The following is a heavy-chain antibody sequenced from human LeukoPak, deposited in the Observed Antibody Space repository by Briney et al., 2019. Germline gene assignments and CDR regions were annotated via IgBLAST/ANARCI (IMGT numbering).Heavy chain of an antibody. Sequence: GGSLRLSCAASGFTFSSYGMNWVRQAPGKGLEWVSGISGSGGSTYYADSVKGRFTISRDNSKNTLYLQMNSLRAEDTAVYYCAKGQVIGVAQNRFDPWGQGTLVTVSS. CDR2: ISGSGGST. J-gene: IGHJ5*02. CDR3: AKGQVIGVAQNRFDP. D-gene: IGHD2/OR15-2a*01. V-gene: IGHV3-23*01. CDR1: GFTFSSYG.